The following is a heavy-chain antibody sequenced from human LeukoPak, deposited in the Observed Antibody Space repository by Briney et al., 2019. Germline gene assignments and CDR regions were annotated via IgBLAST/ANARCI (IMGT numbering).Heavy chain of an antibody. CDR2: INPNSGGT. CDR3: ARGYSGYDGRSNY. J-gene: IGHJ4*02. Sequence: GASVKVSCKASGYTFTGYYMHWVRQAPGQGLEWMGWINPNSGGTNYAQKFQGRVTMTRDTSISTAYMELSRLRSDDTAVYYCARGYSGYDGRSNYWGQGTLVTVSS. V-gene: IGHV1-2*02. D-gene: IGHD5-12*01. CDR1: GYTFTGYY.